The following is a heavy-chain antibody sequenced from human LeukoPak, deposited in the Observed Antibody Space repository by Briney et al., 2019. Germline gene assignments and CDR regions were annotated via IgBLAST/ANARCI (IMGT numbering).Heavy chain of an antibody. Sequence: SETLSLTCSVSGGSINGYYWSWIRQPPGKELEWIGYIFYSGSTNYNPSLKSRVTMSVDTSQNQVSLNLNSATAADTAVYYCARGGSCQYFQHWGQGTLVIVSS. CDR2: IFYSGST. V-gene: IGHV4-59*01. J-gene: IGHJ1*01. CDR3: ARGGSCQYFQH. D-gene: IGHD6-25*01. CDR1: GGSINGYY.